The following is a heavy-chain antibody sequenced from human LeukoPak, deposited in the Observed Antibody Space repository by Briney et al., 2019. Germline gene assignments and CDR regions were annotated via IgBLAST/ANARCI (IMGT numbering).Heavy chain of an antibody. J-gene: IGHJ3*02. CDR3: ARDGYYDSSGYSSVGAFDI. V-gene: IGHV4-4*02. D-gene: IGHD3-22*01. Sequence: PSETLSLTCAVSGGSISSSNWWSWDRQPPGKGLEWIGEIYHSGSTNYNPSLKSRVTILVDKSKNQFSLKLSSVTAADTAVYYCARDGYYDSSGYSSVGAFDIWGQGTMVTVSS. CDR1: GGSISSSNW. CDR2: IYHSGST.